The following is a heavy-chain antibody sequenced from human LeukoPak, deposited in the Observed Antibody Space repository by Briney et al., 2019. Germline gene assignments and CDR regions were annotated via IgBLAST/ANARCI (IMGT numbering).Heavy chain of an antibody. CDR3: ARDTRDPGSYYYYYGMDV. CDR2: IWYDGSNK. V-gene: IGHV3-33*01. CDR1: GFTFSSYG. J-gene: IGHJ6*02. Sequence: GRSLRLSCAASGFTFSSYGVHWVRQAPGKGLEWVAVIWYDGSNKYYADSVKGRFTISRDNSKNTLYLQMNSLRAEDTAVYYCARDTRDPGSYYYYYGMDVWGQGTTVTVSS. D-gene: IGHD1-1*01.